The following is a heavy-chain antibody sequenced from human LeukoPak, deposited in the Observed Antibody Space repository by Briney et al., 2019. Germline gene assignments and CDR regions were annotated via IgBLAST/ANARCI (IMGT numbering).Heavy chain of an antibody. D-gene: IGHD3-22*01. V-gene: IGHV1-24*01. Sequence: ASVKVSCKVSGYTLTELSMHWVRQAPGNGLEGMGGFDPEDGETIYAQKFQGRVTMTEDTSTDTAYMELSSLRSEDTAVYYCATYYYDSSGFQFDYWGQGTLVTVSS. CDR2: FDPEDGET. J-gene: IGHJ4*02. CDR1: GYTLTELS. CDR3: ATYYYDSSGFQFDY.